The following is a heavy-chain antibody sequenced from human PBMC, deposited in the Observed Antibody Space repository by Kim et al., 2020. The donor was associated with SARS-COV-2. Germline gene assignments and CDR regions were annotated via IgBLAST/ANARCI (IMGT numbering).Heavy chain of an antibody. CDR3: AKSGDPRRIVGATNCLDP. CDR1: GFTFSSYA. J-gene: IGHJ5*02. CDR2: IPGSGGNS. V-gene: IGHV3-23*01. Sequence: GGSLRLSCAASGFTFSSYAMNWVRLAPGKGLEWVSSIPGSGGNSYYAGSVKGRFTISRDNSKNTLYLQMNSLRAEDTAVYYCAKSGDPRRIVGATNCLDPWGQGTLVTVSS. D-gene: IGHD1-26*01.